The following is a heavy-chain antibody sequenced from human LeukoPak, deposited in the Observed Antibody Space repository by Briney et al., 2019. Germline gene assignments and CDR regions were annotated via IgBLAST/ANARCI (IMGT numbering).Heavy chain of an antibody. Sequence: SETLSLICSLSGGSISSGDYYCSWIRQPPGKGLEWIGYIYYGGSTYYNPSVKSRVTISVDTSKNQFSLKLSSVTAADTAVYYCARTRVVIEAYFDYWGQGTLVTVSS. J-gene: IGHJ4*02. CDR1: GGSISSGDYY. CDR3: ARTRVVIEAYFDY. D-gene: IGHD3-3*01. CDR2: IYYGGST. V-gene: IGHV4-30-4*01.